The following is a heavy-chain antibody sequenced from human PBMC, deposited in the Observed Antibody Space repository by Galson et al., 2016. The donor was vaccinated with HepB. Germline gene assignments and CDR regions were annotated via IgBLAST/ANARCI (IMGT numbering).Heavy chain of an antibody. CDR1: GDSVSSEDAA. J-gene: IGHJ6*02. D-gene: IGHD1-26*01. V-gene: IGHV6-1*01. CDR3: ARGVAPWALGSLGFHMDV. Sequence: CAISGDSVSSEDAAWNWIRQSPSRGLEWLGRTYYRSKWYNEYAVSVQSRITINPDTSKNQFSLQLNSVTLEDTAVYYCARGVAPWALGSLGFHMDVWGQETTVTVSS. CDR2: TYYRSKWYN.